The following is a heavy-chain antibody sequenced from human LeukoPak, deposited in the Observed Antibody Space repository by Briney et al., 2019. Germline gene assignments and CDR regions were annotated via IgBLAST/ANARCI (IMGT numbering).Heavy chain of an antibody. CDR1: GYTFTSYD. CDR2: MNPNSGNT. CDR3: ARDQMVRSSKLDY. V-gene: IGHV1-8*03. D-gene: IGHD3-10*01. J-gene: IGHJ4*02. Sequence: ASVKVSCKASGYTFTSYDINWVRQATGQGLEWMGWMNPNSGNTGYAQKFQGRVTITRNTSISTAYMELSSLRAEDTAVYYCARDQMVRSSKLDYWGQGTLVTVSS.